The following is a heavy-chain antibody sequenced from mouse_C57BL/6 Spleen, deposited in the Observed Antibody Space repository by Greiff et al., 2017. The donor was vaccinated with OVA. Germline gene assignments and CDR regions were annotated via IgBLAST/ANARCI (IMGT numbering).Heavy chain of an antibody. V-gene: IGHV1-82*01. CDR2: IYPGDGDT. D-gene: IGHD1-1*01. CDR1: GYAFSSSW. J-gene: IGHJ1*03. CDR3: ARSKFITTVVEGYFDV. Sequence: QVQLKESGPELVKPGASVKISCKASGYAFSSSWMNWVKQRPGKGLEWIGRIYPGDGDTNYNGKFKGKATLTADKSSSTAYMQLSSLTSEDSAVYFCARSKFITTVVEGYFDVWGTGTTVTVSS.